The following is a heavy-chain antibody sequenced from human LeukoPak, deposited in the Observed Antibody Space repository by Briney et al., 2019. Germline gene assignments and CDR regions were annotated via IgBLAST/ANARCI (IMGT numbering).Heavy chain of an antibody. V-gene: IGHV1-2*02. CDR1: GYTFTGYY. CDR2: INPNSGGT. Sequence: GASVKVSCKASGYTFTGYYMHWVRQAPGQGLEWMGWINPNSGGTNYAQKFQDRVTMTRDTSISTAYMELSRLRSDDTAVYYCARDLFGYDFWSGYSGYFDYWGQGTLVTVSS. CDR3: ARDLFGYDFWSGYSGYFDY. J-gene: IGHJ4*02. D-gene: IGHD3-3*01.